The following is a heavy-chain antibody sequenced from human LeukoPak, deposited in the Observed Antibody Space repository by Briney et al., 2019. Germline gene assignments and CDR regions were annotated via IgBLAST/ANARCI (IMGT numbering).Heavy chain of an antibody. D-gene: IGHD1-20*01. CDR3: ARDLDNYRRVVLSY. Sequence: NPSGTLSLTCVVSGGSISSSNCWSWVRQPPGKGLEWIGEIYHSGSTNYNPSLKSRVTISIDKSRNQLSLNLKYVSAADTAVYYCARDLDNYRRVVLSYWGQGTLVTVSS. CDR1: GGSISSSNC. V-gene: IGHV4-4*02. J-gene: IGHJ4*02. CDR2: IYHSGST.